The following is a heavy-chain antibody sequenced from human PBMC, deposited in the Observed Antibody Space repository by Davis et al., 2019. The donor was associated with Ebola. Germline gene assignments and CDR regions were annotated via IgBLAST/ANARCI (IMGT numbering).Heavy chain of an antibody. CDR3: ARPSSGWEFDY. J-gene: IGHJ4*02. CDR2: INAGNGNT. V-gene: IGHV1-3*01. D-gene: IGHD6-19*01. CDR1: GYTFTSYA. Sequence: AASVKVSCKASGYTFTSYAMHWVRQAPGQRLERMGWINAGNGNTKYSQKFQGRVTITRDTSASTAYMELSSLRSEDTAVYYCARPSSGWEFDYWGQGTLVTVSS.